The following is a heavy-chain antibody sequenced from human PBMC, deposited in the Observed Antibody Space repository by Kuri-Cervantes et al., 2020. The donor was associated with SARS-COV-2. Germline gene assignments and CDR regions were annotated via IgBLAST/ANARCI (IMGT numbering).Heavy chain of an antibody. V-gene: IGHV3-21*01. J-gene: IGHJ6*03. CDR2: ISSSSSYI. D-gene: IGHD3-3*02. CDR1: GFTFRSYS. Sequence: GESLKISCAASGFTFRSYSMIWVRQAPGKGLEWVSSISSSSSYIYYADSVKGRFTISRDNAKNSLYLQMNSLRAEDTAVYYCARHLSHYYYYMDVWGKGTTVTVSS. CDR3: ARHLSHYYYYMDV.